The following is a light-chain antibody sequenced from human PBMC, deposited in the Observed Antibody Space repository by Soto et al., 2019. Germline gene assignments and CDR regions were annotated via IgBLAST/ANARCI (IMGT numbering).Light chain of an antibody. CDR2: AAS. V-gene: IGKV1-9*01. CDR1: QDIAIY. Sequence: IQLTESPSSLSASVGDRVTITCRASQDIAIYLAWYQQKPGEAPKLLIYAASTLYGGVPSRFSGSGSGTDFALTITSLQPDDSATYYCQQYKSYPWTFDQGTKVDIK. CDR3: QQYKSYPWT. J-gene: IGKJ1*01.